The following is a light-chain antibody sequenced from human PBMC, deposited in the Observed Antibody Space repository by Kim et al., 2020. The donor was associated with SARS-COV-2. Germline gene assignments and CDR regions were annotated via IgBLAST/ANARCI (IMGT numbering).Light chain of an antibody. CDR2: EVS. Sequence: QSALTQPPSVSGSPGQSVTISCTGTSSDVGSYNRVSWYQQPPGTAPKLMIYEVSNRPSGVPDRFSGSKSGNTASLTISGLQAEDEADYYCSSYTSRRVVFGGGTKVTVL. CDR3: SSYTSRRVV. J-gene: IGLJ2*01. V-gene: IGLV2-18*02. CDR1: SSDVGSYNR.